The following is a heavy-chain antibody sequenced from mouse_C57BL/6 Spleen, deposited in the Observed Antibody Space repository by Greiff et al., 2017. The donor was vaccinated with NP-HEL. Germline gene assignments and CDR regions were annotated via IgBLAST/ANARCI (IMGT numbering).Heavy chain of an antibody. Sequence: QVQLQQSGPGLVQPSQSLSITCTVSGFSLTSYGVHWVRQSPGKGLEWLGVIWRGGSTDYNAAFMSRLSITKDNSKSQVFFKMNSLQADDTAIYYCAKNDYYGSSSYYYAMDYWGQGTSVTVSS. CDR3: AKNDYYGSSSYYYAMDY. CDR1: GFSLTSYG. V-gene: IGHV2-5*01. CDR2: IWRGGST. D-gene: IGHD1-1*01. J-gene: IGHJ4*01.